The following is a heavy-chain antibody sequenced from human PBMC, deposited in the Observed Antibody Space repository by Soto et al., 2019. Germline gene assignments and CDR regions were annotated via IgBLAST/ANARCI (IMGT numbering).Heavy chain of an antibody. Sequence: GGSLRLSCAASGFTFSSYDMHWVRQATGKGLEWVSAIGTAGDTYYPGSVKGRFTISRENAKNSLYLQMNSLRAEDTAVYYCARGDYYGSGKLPNYYGMDVWGQGTTVTVSS. CDR3: ARGDYYGSGKLPNYYGMDV. CDR2: IGTAGDT. J-gene: IGHJ6*02. CDR1: GFTFSSYD. V-gene: IGHV3-13*01. D-gene: IGHD3-10*01.